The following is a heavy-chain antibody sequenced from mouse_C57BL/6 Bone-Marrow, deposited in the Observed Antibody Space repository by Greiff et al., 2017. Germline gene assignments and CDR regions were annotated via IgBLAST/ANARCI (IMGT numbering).Heavy chain of an antibody. CDR1: GFTFSSYA. Sequence: EVKLVESGEGLVKPGGSLKLSCAASGFTFSSYAMSWVRQTPEKRLEWVAYISSGGDYIYYADTVKGRFTISRDNARNTLYLQMSRLKSEDTAMYYCTRENLRYYFDYWGQGTTLTVSS. D-gene: IGHD1-1*01. CDR3: TRENLRYYFDY. CDR2: ISSGGDYI. J-gene: IGHJ2*01. V-gene: IGHV5-9-1*02.